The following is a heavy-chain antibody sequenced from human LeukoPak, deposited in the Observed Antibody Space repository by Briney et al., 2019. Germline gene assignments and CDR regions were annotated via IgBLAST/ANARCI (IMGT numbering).Heavy chain of an antibody. CDR2: ISTGVSHK. J-gene: IGHJ3*02. V-gene: IGHV3-30*18. CDR1: GFTFSQYD. D-gene: IGHD2/OR15-2a*01. Sequence: GGSLRLSCAASGFTFSQYDMHWVRQAPGKGLEWVAVISTGVSHKYYANYVEGRFTISRDNSRNTMYLQMNSLRPEDTAIYYCANRLNNAFEMWGQGTMVTVFS. CDR3: ANRLNNAFEM.